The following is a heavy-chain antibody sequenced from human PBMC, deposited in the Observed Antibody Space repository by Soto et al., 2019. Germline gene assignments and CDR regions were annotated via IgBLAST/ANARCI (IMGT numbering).Heavy chain of an antibody. CDR2: MNPNSGNT. Sequence: QVQLVQSGAEVKKPGASVKVSCKASGYTFTSYDINWVRQATGQGLEWMGWMNPNSGNTGYAQKFQGRVTMTRNTSISTAYMELSSLRSEDTAVYYCARERYYGSGSLVSSYYYYYMDVWGKGTTVTVSS. D-gene: IGHD3-10*01. CDR3: ARERYYGSGSLVSSYYYYYMDV. J-gene: IGHJ6*03. V-gene: IGHV1-8*01. CDR1: GYTFTSYD.